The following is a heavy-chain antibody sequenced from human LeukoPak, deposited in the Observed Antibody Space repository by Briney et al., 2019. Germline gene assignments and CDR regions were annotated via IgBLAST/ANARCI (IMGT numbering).Heavy chain of an antibody. Sequence: SDTLSLTCTVSGGSISSYYWSWIRQPPGKGLEWIGYIYTSGSTNYNPPLKSRVTISVDTSKNQFSLKLSSVTAADTAVYYCVRHGAGNWFDPRGQGALGTASS. J-gene: IGHJ5*02. CDR3: VRHGAGNWFDP. CDR1: GGSISSYY. D-gene: IGHD1-1*01. CDR2: IYTSGST. V-gene: IGHV4-4*09.